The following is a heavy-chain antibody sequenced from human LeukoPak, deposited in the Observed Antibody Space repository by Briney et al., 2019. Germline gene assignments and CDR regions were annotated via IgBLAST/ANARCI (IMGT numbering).Heavy chain of an antibody. J-gene: IGHJ6*04. CDR1: GGTFSSYA. Sequence: SVKVSCKASGGTFSSYAISWVRQAPGQGLEWMGMIIPIFGTANYAQKFQGRVTITADESTSTAHMELSSLRSEDTAVYYYARHYYGSGSILYYGMDVWGKGTTVTVSS. D-gene: IGHD3-10*01. CDR2: IIPIFGTA. CDR3: ARHYYGSGSILYYGMDV. V-gene: IGHV1-69*13.